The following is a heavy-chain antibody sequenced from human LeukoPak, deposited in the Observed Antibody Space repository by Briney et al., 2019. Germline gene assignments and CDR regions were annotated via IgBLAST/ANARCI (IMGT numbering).Heavy chain of an antibody. V-gene: IGHV3-7*03. J-gene: IGHJ6*03. Sequence: GGSLRLSCAASGFTFSNYWMNWVRQAPGKGLEWVANIKQDGSEKYYVDSVKGRFTISRDNAKNSLFLQMNSLRAEDTAVYYCARVLRYCSGGNCYSGGLGYMDVWGKGTTVTISS. CDR2: IKQDGSEK. CDR1: GFTFSNYW. D-gene: IGHD2-15*01. CDR3: ARVLRYCSGGNCYSGGLGYMDV.